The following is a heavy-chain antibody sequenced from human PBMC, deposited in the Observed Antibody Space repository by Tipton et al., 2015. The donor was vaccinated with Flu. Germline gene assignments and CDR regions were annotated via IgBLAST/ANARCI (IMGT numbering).Heavy chain of an antibody. Sequence: TLSLTCSVSGSSIGSGYYWGWIRQPPGKGLEWIGYIHNSQYTKYNPSLKSRVTISVDTSKKQFSLRLRSVTAADTAVYYCARDPSLGMPDYFDYWGQGTLVTASS. CDR1: GSSIGSGYY. CDR3: ARDPSLGMPDYFDY. J-gene: IGHJ4*02. V-gene: IGHV4-38-2*02. D-gene: IGHD2-2*01. CDR2: IHNSQYT.